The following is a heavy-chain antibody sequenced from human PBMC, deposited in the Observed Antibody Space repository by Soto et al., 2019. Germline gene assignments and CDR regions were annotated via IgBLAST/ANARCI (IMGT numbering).Heavy chain of an antibody. D-gene: IGHD1-20*01. V-gene: IGHV1-18*04. CDR3: VRDPLYNWNDPGPLHPLSLYSADFR. Sequence: GASVKVSCKTSGYTFTSHGISWVRQAPGQGLEWMGWISAYNDNTYYAKKVQGRVTMTTDTSTSTVYMELRSLTSADTAVYYCVRDPLYNWNDPGPLHPLSLYSADFRWGRGTPVTVSS. CDR2: ISAYNDNT. J-gene: IGHJ4*02. CDR1: GYTFTSHG.